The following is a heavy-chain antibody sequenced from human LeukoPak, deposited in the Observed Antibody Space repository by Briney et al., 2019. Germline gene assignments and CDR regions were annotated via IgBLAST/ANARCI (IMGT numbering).Heavy chain of an antibody. V-gene: IGHV4-61*02. D-gene: IGHD2-15*01. CDR3: ARGFDGGVAPARLDY. Sequence: SQTLALTCTVSGGSISSGSYYWSWIRQPAGKGLEWIGRIYTSGSTNYNPSLKSRVTISVDTSKNQFSLKLRSVTAEDTAVYYCARGFDGGVAPARLDYWGQGTLVTVSS. CDR1: GGSISSGSYY. CDR2: IYTSGST. J-gene: IGHJ4*02.